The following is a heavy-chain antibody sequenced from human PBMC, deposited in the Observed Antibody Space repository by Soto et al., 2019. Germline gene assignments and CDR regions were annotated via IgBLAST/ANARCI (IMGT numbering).Heavy chain of an antibody. Sequence: EVQLVESGGGLVQPGGSLRLSCAASGFTFSAHYMDWVRQAPGKGLEWVGRIKNKANSYTTEYAASVEGRFTISREDSQNSLYLQMHRRKTEDTAVYCCARVSLVGPSGGRYFDYWGQGSQVAVSS. CDR1: GFTFSAHY. J-gene: IGHJ4*02. V-gene: IGHV3-72*01. CDR2: IKNKANSYTT. CDR3: ARVSLVGPSGGRYFDY. D-gene: IGHD1-26*01.